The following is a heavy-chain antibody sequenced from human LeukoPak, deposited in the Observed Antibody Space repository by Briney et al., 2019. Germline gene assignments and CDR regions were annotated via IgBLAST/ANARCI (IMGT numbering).Heavy chain of an antibody. CDR3: ARDSRTVPAATAPNDY. CDR1: GFTFSSYA. V-gene: IGHV3-23*01. Sequence: PGGSLRLSCAASGFTFSSYAMSWVRQAPGKGLEWVSAISGSGGSTYYADSVKGRFTISRDNAKNSLYLQMNSLRAEDTAVYYCARDSRTVPAATAPNDYWGQGTLVTVSS. D-gene: IGHD2-2*01. CDR2: ISGSGGST. J-gene: IGHJ4*02.